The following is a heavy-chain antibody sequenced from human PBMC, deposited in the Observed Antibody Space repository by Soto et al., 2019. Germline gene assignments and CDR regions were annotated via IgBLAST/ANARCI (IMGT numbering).Heavy chain of an antibody. Sequence: GESLKISCKGSGYSFTSYWIGWVRQMPGKGLEWMGIIYPGDSDTRYSPSFQGQVTISADKSISTAYLQWSSLKASDTAMYYWARQRYCSSTSCYAKEQNGMDVWGQGTTVTVSS. J-gene: IGHJ6*02. CDR3: ARQRYCSSTSCYAKEQNGMDV. V-gene: IGHV5-51*01. D-gene: IGHD2-2*01. CDR1: GYSFTSYW. CDR2: IYPGDSDT.